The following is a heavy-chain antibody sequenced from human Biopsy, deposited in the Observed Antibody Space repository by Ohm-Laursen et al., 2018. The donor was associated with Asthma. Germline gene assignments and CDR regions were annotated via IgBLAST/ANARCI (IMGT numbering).Heavy chain of an antibody. Sequence: SLRLSCSASGFVFSQCGMHWVRQAPGKGLEWVALISSDGHNKYYKDSVKGRFTISRDNSKLRLYLEINSLRVEDSAVYYCARESGQDSGGTGAFDRWGQGIMVAVSS. CDR1: GFVFSQCG. J-gene: IGHJ3*02. V-gene: IGHV3-30*03. CDR3: ARESGQDSGGTGAFDR. D-gene: IGHD4-23*01. CDR2: ISSDGHNK.